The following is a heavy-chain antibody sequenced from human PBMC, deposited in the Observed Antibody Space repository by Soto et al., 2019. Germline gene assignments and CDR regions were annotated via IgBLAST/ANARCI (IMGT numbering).Heavy chain of an antibody. Sequence: ASVKVSCKASGYTFTNHYIHWVRQAPGQGLEWMGTINPSGGFTTYTQKLQGRVTTTRDTSTSTLYMELSSLRSEDTAVYYCARDGVAGTYYFDYWGQGTLVTVSS. CDR2: INPSGGFT. D-gene: IGHD6-19*01. V-gene: IGHV1-46*01. CDR3: ARDGVAGTYYFDY. CDR1: GYTFTNHY. J-gene: IGHJ4*02.